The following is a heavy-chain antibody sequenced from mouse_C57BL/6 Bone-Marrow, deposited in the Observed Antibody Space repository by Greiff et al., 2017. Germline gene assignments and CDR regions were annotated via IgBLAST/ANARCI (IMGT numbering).Heavy chain of an antibody. CDR1: GYTFTDYN. CDR2: INPNNGGT. Sequence: EVKLQQSGPELVKPGASVKMSCKASGYTFTDYNMHWVKQSHGKSLEWIGYINPNNGGTSYNQKFKGKATLTVNKSSSTAYMELRSLTSEDSAVYYCARGGGTDFDYWGQGTTLTVSS. J-gene: IGHJ2*01. CDR3: ARGGGTDFDY. V-gene: IGHV1-22*01. D-gene: IGHD4-1*01.